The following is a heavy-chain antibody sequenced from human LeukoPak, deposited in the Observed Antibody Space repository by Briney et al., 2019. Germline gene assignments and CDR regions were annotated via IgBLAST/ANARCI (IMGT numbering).Heavy chain of an antibody. D-gene: IGHD5-12*01. CDR2: IYSGGNT. CDR3: ARDSGYGVHDY. CDR1: GFTVSSNY. Sequence: GGSLTLSCAASGFTVSSNYMSWVRQAPGKGLEWVSVIYSGGNTYYADSVKGRFTISRDNSKNTLYIQMNSLRAEDTAVYYCARDSGYGVHDYWGQGTLVTVSS. V-gene: IGHV3-53*01. J-gene: IGHJ4*02.